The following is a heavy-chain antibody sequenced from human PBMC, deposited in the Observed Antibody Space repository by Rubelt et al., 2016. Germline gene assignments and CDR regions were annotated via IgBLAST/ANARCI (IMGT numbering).Heavy chain of an antibody. CDR1: GYNFTTYW. CDR2: IDPSDSYI. J-gene: IGHJ4*02. Sequence: EVQLVQSGAEVKKPGESLRISCKGSGYNFTTYWISWVRQTPGKGLEWMGRIDPSDSYINYSPSFQGHVTNSAGKSSSTAYLQWSSLEASDTAMYYCGRGNSWYPLWGQGTLVTVSS. V-gene: IGHV5-10-1*03. CDR3: GRGNSWYPL. D-gene: IGHD6-13*01.